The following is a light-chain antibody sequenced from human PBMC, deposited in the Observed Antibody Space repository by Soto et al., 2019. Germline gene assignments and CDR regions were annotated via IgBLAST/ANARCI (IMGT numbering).Light chain of an antibody. CDR3: SSYTSSSTGV. Sequence: QSALTQPASVSGSPGQSIIISCTGTSSDVGGYNYVSWYQQHPGKAPKLMIYVVSNRPSGVSDRFSGSKSGNTASLTISGLQAEDEADYYCSSYTSSSTGVFGGGTKLTVL. CDR2: VVS. V-gene: IGLV2-14*01. CDR1: SSDVGGYNY. J-gene: IGLJ3*02.